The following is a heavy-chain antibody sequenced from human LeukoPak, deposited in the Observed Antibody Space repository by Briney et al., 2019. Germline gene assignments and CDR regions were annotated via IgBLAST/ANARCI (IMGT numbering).Heavy chain of an antibody. CDR2: IIPIFGTA. CDR1: GGTSSSYA. Sequence: SVKVSCKASGGTSSSYAISWVRQAPGQGLEWMGGIIPIFGTANYAQKFQGRVTITADESTSTAYMELSSLRSEDTAVYYCAWSGYPYYYMDVWGKGTTVTVSS. J-gene: IGHJ6*03. CDR3: AWSGYPYYYMDV. D-gene: IGHD3-3*01. V-gene: IGHV1-69*13.